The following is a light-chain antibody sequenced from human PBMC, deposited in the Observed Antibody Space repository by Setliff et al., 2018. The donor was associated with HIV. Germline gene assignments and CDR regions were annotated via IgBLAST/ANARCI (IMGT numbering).Light chain of an antibody. Sequence: SVLTQPASVSGSPGQSITISCTGSSSDIGDYESVSWYQQHPGEDPKLMIYDVTKRPSGVSNRFSASKSGNTASLTISGLQAEDEAHYYCCSYAGGDTWIFGGGTKVTVL. CDR1: SSDIGDYES. J-gene: IGLJ2*01. CDR3: CSYAGGDTWI. CDR2: DVT. V-gene: IGLV2-23*02.